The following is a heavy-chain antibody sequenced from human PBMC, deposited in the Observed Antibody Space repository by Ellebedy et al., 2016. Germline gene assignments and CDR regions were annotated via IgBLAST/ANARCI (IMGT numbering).Heavy chain of an antibody. J-gene: IGHJ4*02. CDR3: ARQIQGTARYSTSPPYYFDY. Sequence: SETLSLTCTVSGGSISSSSYYWGWIRQPPGKGLEWIGSIYYSGGTDYNPSLKSRVTISVDTSKNQFSLKLSSVTAADTAVYYCARQIQGTARYSTSPPYYFDYWGQGTLVTVSS. D-gene: IGHD6-13*01. V-gene: IGHV4-39*01. CDR1: GGSISSSSYY. CDR2: IYYSGGT.